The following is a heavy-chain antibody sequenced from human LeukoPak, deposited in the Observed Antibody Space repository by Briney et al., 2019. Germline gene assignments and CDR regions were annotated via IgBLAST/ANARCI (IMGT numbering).Heavy chain of an antibody. CDR1: GFTFSSYS. CDR3: KTDQSGYEDWFDA. D-gene: IGHD5-12*01. Sequence: GGSLRLSCAASGFTFSSYSMNWVRQAPGKGLEWIGRVKSKLDGETRNYAESVRGRFGISRDDSKKTLSLEMNSLKIEDTAVYYCKTDQSGYEDWFDAWGQGTQVIVSS. V-gene: IGHV3-15*01. CDR2: VKSKLDGETR. J-gene: IGHJ5*02.